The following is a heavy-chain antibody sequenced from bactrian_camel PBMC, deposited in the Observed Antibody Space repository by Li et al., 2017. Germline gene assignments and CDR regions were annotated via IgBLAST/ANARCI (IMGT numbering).Heavy chain of an antibody. CDR3: AARRDCVGWPRYSFDY. D-gene: IGHD5*01. CDR2: INTGGGLT. CDR1: AYTYSRNC. V-gene: IGHV3S25*01. J-gene: IGHJ4*01. Sequence: QLVESGGGLVQPGGSLRLSCAASAYTYSRNCLGWFRQAPGKEREGVAAINTGGGLTYYADSVKGRFTISQDNAKNTVYLQMDNLKPDDTAMYYCAARRDCVGWPRYSFDYWGQGTQVTVS.